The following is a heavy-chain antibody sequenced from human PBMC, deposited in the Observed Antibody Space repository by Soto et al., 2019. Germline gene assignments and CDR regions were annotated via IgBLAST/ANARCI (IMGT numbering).Heavy chain of an antibody. D-gene: IGHD1-7*01. CDR3: ARHVGYWNYVPTGAFDP. CDR2: IYYSGST. CDR1: GGSISSSSYY. V-gene: IGHV4-39*01. Sequence: SETLSLTYTVSGGSISSSSYYWGWIRQPPGKGLEWIGSIYYSGSTYYNPSLKSRVTISVDTSKNQFSLKLSSVTAADTAVYYCARHVGYWNYVPTGAFDPWGQGTLVTVSS. J-gene: IGHJ5*02.